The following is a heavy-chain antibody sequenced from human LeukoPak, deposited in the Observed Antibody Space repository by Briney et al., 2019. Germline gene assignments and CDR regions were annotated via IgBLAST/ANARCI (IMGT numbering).Heavy chain of an antibody. V-gene: IGHV4-61*02. CDR3: ARELFQWLAVLGWFDP. CDR1: GGSISSGSYY. D-gene: IGHD6-19*01. Sequence: SQTLSLTCTVSGGSISSGSYYWSWIRQPAGKGLAWIGRIYTSGSTNYNPSLKSRVTISVDTSKNQFSLKLSPVTAADTAVYYCARELFQWLAVLGWFDPWGQGTLVTVSS. CDR2: IYTSGST. J-gene: IGHJ5*02.